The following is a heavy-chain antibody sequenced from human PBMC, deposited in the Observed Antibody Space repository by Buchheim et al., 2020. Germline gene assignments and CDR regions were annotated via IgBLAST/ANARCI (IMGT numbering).Heavy chain of an antibody. J-gene: IGHJ4*02. D-gene: IGHD4-23*01. Sequence: EVQLVESGGGLVQPGGSLRLSCAASGFTFSSYWMSWVRQAPGKGLEWVANITQDGSEKYYVDSVKGRFTISRDNAKNSLYLQMNGLRAEDAAVYYCAREAGGKPNYFDCWGQGTL. CDR2: ITQDGSEK. CDR3: AREAGGKPNYFDC. V-gene: IGHV3-7*01. CDR1: GFTFSSYW.